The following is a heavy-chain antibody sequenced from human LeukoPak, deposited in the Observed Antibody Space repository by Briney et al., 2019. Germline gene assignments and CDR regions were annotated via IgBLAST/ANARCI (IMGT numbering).Heavy chain of an antibody. J-gene: IGHJ4*02. CDR3: AKDTSYYYDSSGLVDY. CDR2: ISYDGSNK. Sequence: GPLRHPRAPVGFPLNNHGMHWVPHAPSKGLALVAIISYDGSNKYYADSVKGRFTISRDNSKNTLYLQMNSLRAKDTAVYYCAKDTSYYYDSSGLVDYWGQGTLVTVSS. V-gene: IGHV3-30*18. CDR1: GFPLNNHG. D-gene: IGHD3-22*01.